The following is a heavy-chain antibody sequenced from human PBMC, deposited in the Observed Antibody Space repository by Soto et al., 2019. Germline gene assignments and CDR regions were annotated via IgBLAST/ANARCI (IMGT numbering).Heavy chain of an antibody. Sequence: SETLSLTCAVYGGSFSGYYWSWIRQPPGKGLEWIGEINHSGSTNYNPSLKSRVTISVDTSKNQFSLRLSSVTAADTAVYYCARLGVGYCSSTTCRSRPXWGQGTLVTVSX. CDR2: INHSGST. J-gene: IGHJ4*02. V-gene: IGHV4-34*01. CDR1: GGSFSGYY. D-gene: IGHD2-2*01. CDR3: ARLGVGYCSSTTCRSRPX.